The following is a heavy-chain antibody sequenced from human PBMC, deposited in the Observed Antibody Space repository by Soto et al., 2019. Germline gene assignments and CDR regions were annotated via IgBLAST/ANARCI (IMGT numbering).Heavy chain of an antibody. V-gene: IGHV1-69*12. Sequence: QVQLVQSGAEVKKPGSSVKVSCKASGGTFSSYAISWVRQAPGQGLEWMEGIIPIFGTANYAQKFQGRATITADESTSTAYMELSSLRSEDTAVYYCARDPLLYGRNNNWFDPWGRGTLVTVSS. CDR1: GGTFSSYA. CDR3: ARDPLLYGRNNNWFDP. CDR2: IIPIFGTA. J-gene: IGHJ5*02. D-gene: IGHD4-17*01.